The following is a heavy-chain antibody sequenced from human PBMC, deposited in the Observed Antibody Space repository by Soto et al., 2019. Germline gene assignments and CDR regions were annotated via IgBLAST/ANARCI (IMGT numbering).Heavy chain of an antibody. CDR2: INHSGST. D-gene: IGHD5-12*01. Sequence: QVQLQQWGAGLLKPSETLSLTCAVYGGSFSGYYWSWIRQPPGKGLEWIGEINHSGSTNYNPSLKSRVTISVDSSKNQSSLKLSSVTAADTAVYYCARVRVATIGPTGYFDYWGQGTLVPVSS. CDR3: ARVRVATIGPTGYFDY. V-gene: IGHV4-34*01. J-gene: IGHJ4*02. CDR1: GGSFSGYY.